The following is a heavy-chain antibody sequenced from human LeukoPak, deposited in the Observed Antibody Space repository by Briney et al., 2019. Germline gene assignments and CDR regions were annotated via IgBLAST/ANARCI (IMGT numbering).Heavy chain of an antibody. CDR2: ISSSSSTI. V-gene: IGHV3-48*01. D-gene: IGHD5-18*01. Sequence: GGSLRLSCAASGFTFSSYSMNWVRQAPGKGLEWVSYISSSSSTIYYADSVKGRFTISRDNAKNSLYLQMSSLRAEDTAVYYCAKDRTGYSYGYFLSPWGQGTLVTVSS. J-gene: IGHJ5*02. CDR3: AKDRTGYSYGYFLSP. CDR1: GFTFSSYS.